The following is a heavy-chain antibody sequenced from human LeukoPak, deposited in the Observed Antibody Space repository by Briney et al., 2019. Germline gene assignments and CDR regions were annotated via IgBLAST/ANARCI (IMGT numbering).Heavy chain of an antibody. D-gene: IGHD2-2*01. CDR3: ARPAAAAGYYMDV. CDR2: IYYSGST. Sequence: SETLSLTCTVSGGSISSSSYYWGWIRQPPGKGLEWIGSIYYSGSTYYNPSLKSRVTVSVDTSKNQFSLKLSSVTAADTAVYYCARPAAAAGYYMDVWGKGTTVTVSS. V-gene: IGHV4-39*07. J-gene: IGHJ6*03. CDR1: GGSISSSSYY.